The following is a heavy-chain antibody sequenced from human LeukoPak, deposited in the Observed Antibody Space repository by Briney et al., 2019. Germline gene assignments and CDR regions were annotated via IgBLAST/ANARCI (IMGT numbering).Heavy chain of an antibody. CDR2: INHSGST. CDR1: GGSISSYY. J-gene: IGHJ6*02. D-gene: IGHD3-22*01. Sequence: SETLSLTCTVSGGSISSYYWSWIRQPPGKGLEWIGEINHSGSTNYNPSLKSRVTISVDTSKNQFSLKLSSVTAADTAVYYCARDTTYYYDSSGTYGMDVWGQGTTVTVSS. CDR3: ARDTTYYYDSSGTYGMDV. V-gene: IGHV4-34*01.